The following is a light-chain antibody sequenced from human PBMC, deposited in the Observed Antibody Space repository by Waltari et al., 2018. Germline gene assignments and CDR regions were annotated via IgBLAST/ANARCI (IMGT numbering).Light chain of an antibody. CDR3: GTWDSGLSTWV. CDR1: NSNIGNNY. Sequence: QSVLTQPPSVSAAPGPMVTTSCPGSNSNIGNNYVSWYQQPPVTAPKLLIYDNDKRHSAVPDRFSGSKSATSATLAITGLRTGDAADYYCGTWDSGLSTWVFGGGTKLTV. V-gene: IGLV1-51*01. J-gene: IGLJ3*02. CDR2: DND.